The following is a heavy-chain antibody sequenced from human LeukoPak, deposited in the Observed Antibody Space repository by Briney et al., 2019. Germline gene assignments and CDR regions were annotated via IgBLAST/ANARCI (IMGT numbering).Heavy chain of an antibody. V-gene: IGHV3-30-3*01. D-gene: IGHD3-3*01. CDR1: GFTFSSYA. J-gene: IGHJ4*02. CDR2: ISYDRSNK. Sequence: QPGRSLRLSCAASGFTFSSYAMHWVRQAPGKGLEWVAVISYDRSNKYYADSVKGRFTISRDNSKNTLYLQMNSLRAEDTAVYYCARDSYYDFWSGLDYWGQGTLVTVSS. CDR3: ARDSYYDFWSGLDY.